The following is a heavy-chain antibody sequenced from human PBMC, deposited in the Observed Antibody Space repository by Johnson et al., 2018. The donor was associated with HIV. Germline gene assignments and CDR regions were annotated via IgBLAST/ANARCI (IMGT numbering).Heavy chain of an antibody. CDR2: IRYDGKDK. CDR3: AKGLFELDDAFDI. CDR1: GFTFSTYG. J-gene: IGHJ3*02. Sequence: MQLVESGGGVVQPGRSLRLSCAASGFTFSTYGIHWVRQAPGKGLEWVSFIRYDGKDKYYADFVKGRFTISRDNSKNTLYLQMNSLRAEDRSVYYCAKGLFELDDAFDIWGQGTMVTVSS. D-gene: IGHD3/OR15-3a*01. V-gene: IGHV3-30*02.